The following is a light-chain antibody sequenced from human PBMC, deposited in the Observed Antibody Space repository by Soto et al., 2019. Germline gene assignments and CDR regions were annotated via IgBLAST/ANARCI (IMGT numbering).Light chain of an antibody. CDR1: QSVAGY. Sequence: DIQMTQAPSSLSASVGDRVTLTCRASQSVAGYLNWYQQKPGGAPHLLIYAASTLQSGVPSRFSGSGSGTDFKLTISSLQPEDVETYYCQQSYTSSWTFGPGPKVDI. CDR2: AAS. J-gene: IGKJ1*01. CDR3: QQSYTSSWT. V-gene: IGKV1-39*01.